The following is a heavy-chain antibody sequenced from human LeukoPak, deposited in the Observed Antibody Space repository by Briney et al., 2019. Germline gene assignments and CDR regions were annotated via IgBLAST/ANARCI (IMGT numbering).Heavy chain of an antibody. V-gene: IGHV4-34*01. CDR3: ARDPRSYTGYDETFDY. J-gene: IGHJ4*02. Sequence: PSETLSLTCTVSGGSISSYYWSWIRQPPGKGLEWIGEISHSGSTNYNPSLKSRVTMSLDTSEDQFSLKLSSVTAADTAVYYCARDPRSYTGYDETFDYWGQGTLVTVSS. D-gene: IGHD5-12*01. CDR1: GGSISSYY. CDR2: ISHSGST.